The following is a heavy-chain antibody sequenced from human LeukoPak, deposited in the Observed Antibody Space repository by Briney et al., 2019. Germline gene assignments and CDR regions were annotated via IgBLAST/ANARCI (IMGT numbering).Heavy chain of an antibody. CDR1: GCNFSTYD. Sequence: GGSLRLSCAASGCNFSTYDMHWVRQARGGGLEYVSAISSNGISTYYAESVKGRFTISRDNSKNTLYLQMGSLRPEDMAVYYCARVRLASVDVWGHGTTVTVSS. CDR3: ARVRLASVDV. V-gene: IGHV3-64*02. D-gene: IGHD6-19*01. J-gene: IGHJ6*02. CDR2: ISSNGIST.